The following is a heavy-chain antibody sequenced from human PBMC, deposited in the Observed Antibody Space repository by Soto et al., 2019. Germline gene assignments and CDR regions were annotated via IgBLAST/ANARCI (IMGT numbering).Heavy chain of an antibody. Sequence: PSETLSLTCTVSGGSISSYYWSWIRQPPGKGLEWIWYIYYSGSTNYNPSLKSRVTISVDTSKNQFSLKLSSVTAADTAVYYCARDTQRGKAGMDVWGQGTMVTVSS. D-gene: IGHD3-10*01. J-gene: IGHJ6*02. CDR2: IYYSGST. CDR3: ARDTQRGKAGMDV. CDR1: GGSISSYY. V-gene: IGHV4-59*01.